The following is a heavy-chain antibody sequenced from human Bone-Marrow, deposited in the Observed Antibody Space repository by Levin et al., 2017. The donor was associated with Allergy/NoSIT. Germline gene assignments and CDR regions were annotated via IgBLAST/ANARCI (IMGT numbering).Heavy chain of an antibody. CDR3: ARLSGSCSGGSCYDRFFDY. Sequence: SQTLSLTCTVSGASIRRSGYYWGWIRQPPGKELEWIGSIYYSGTTQYNPSLKSRVTILDDTSKNQFSLRLTSVTAADTAVYYCARLSGSCSGGSCYDRFFDYWGQGTLVTVSS. CDR2: IYYSGTT. CDR1: GASIRRSGYY. J-gene: IGHJ4*02. D-gene: IGHD2-15*01. V-gene: IGHV4-39*01.